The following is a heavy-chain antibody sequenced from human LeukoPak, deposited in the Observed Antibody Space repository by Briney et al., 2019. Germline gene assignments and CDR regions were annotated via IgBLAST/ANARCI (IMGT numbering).Heavy chain of an antibody. CDR2: ISWNSGSI. V-gene: IGHV3-9*01. Sequence: PGRSLRLSCAASGFTCDDYGMHWVRQAPGKGLEWVSGISWNSGSIGYADSVEGRFTISRDNAKNSLYLQMNSLRAEDTALYYCAKAPRGNDDYFDYWGQGTLVTVSS. CDR1: GFTCDDYG. D-gene: IGHD3-16*01. J-gene: IGHJ4*02. CDR3: AKAPRGNDDYFDY.